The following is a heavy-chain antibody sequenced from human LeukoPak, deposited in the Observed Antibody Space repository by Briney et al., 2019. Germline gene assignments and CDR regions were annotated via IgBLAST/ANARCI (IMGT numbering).Heavy chain of an antibody. CDR1: GFTFSNAW. Sequence: GGSLRLSCAASGFTFSNAWMSWVRQAPGKGLEWVGRIKSKTDGGTTVYAAPVEGRFTISRGDSKNTLYLQMNSLKTEDTAVYYCTTSIMITFGGVIVRRLFDYWGQGTLVTVSS. CDR3: TTSIMITFGGVIVRRLFDY. V-gene: IGHV3-15*01. CDR2: IKSKTDGGTT. J-gene: IGHJ4*02. D-gene: IGHD3-16*02.